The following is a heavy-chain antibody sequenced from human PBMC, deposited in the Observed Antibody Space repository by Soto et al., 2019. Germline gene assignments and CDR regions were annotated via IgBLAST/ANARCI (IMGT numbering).Heavy chain of an antibody. CDR1: GYTLTELS. J-gene: IGHJ6*02. V-gene: IGHV1-24*01. CDR2: FDPEDGET. D-gene: IGHD3-10*01. Sequence: ASVKVSCKVSGYTLTELSMHWVRQAPGKGLEWMGGFDPEDGETIYAQKFQGRVTMTEDTSTDTAYMELSSLRSEDTAVYYCATPPSGDPGYYYYYGMDVWGQGTTVTVSS. CDR3: ATPPSGDPGYYYYYGMDV.